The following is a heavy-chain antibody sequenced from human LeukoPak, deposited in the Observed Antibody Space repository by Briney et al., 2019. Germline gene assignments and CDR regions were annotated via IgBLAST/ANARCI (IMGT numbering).Heavy chain of an antibody. J-gene: IGHJ6*01. V-gene: IGHV4-4*02. Sequence: SGTLSLTCAVSGGSISSSNWWSWVRQPPGKGLEWIGEIYHSGSTNYNPSLKSRVTISVDKSKNQFSLKLSSVTAADTAVYYCARSGYCSSTSCYLAYYYGMDVWGKGPRSPSPQ. CDR2: IYHSGST. CDR3: ARSGYCSSTSCYLAYYYGMDV. CDR1: GGSISSSNW. D-gene: IGHD2-2*01.